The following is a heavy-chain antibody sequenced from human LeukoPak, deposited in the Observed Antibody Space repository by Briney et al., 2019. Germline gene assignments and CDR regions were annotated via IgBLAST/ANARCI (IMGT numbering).Heavy chain of an antibody. V-gene: IGHV1-2*02. CDR2: INPNSGGT. D-gene: IGHD3-10*01. CDR3: AREDYYGSGRPYFDY. Sequence: ASVKVSCKASGYTFAGYYMHWVRQAPGQGLEWMGWINPNSGGTNFAQKFQGRVTMTRDTSISTAYMELSRLRSDDTAVYYCAREDYYGSGRPYFDYWGQGTLVTVSS. J-gene: IGHJ4*02. CDR1: GYTFAGYY.